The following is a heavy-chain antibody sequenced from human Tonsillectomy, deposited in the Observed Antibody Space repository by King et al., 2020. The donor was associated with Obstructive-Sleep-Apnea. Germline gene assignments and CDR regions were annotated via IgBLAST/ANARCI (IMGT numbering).Heavy chain of an antibody. Sequence: DVQLVESGGGLVKPGGSLRLSCTASGFTFSNAWMSWGRQAPGKGLEWVGRIKSKTDGGTTDYAAPGKGRFTISRDDSQNTLYLQMNSLKIEDTGVYYCLTTYGDADYWGQGTLVTVSS. J-gene: IGHJ4*02. V-gene: IGHV3-15*01. CDR1: GFTFSNAW. CDR3: LTTYGDADY. CDR2: IKSKTDGGTT. D-gene: IGHD4-17*01.